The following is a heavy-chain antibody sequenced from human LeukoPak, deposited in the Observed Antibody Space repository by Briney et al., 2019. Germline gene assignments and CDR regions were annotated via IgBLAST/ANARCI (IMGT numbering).Heavy chain of an antibody. Sequence: PSETLSLTCAVSGYSISSGYYWGWIRQPPGKGLEWIGSIYRSGSTYYNPSLKSRVTISVDTSKNQFSLKLSSVTAADTAVYYCARVLGGEQLFDYWGQGTLVTVSS. CDR2: IYRSGST. CDR3: ARVLGGEQLFDY. V-gene: IGHV4-38-2*01. J-gene: IGHJ4*02. D-gene: IGHD6-13*01. CDR1: GYSISSGYY.